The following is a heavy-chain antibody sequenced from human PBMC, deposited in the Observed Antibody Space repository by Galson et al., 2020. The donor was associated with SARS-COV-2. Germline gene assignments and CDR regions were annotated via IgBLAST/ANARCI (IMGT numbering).Heavy chain of an antibody. CDR3: ASVYFGITICVVVTRYFDY. Sequence: SQTLSLTCAVSGYSISSGYYWGWIRQPPGKGLEWIGSIYHSGSTYYNPSLKSRVTISVDTSKNQFSLKLSSVTAADTAVYYCASVYFGITICVVVTRYFDYWGQGTLVTVSS. CDR2: IYHSGST. J-gene: IGHJ4*02. V-gene: IGHV4-38-2*01. CDR1: GYSISSGYY. D-gene: IGHD3-3*01.